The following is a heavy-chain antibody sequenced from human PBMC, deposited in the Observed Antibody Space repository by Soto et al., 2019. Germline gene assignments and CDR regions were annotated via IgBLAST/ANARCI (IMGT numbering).Heavy chain of an antibody. CDR1: GGSIGSGDYY. D-gene: IGHD3-3*01. CDR2: IYYSGST. V-gene: IGHV4-30-4*01. J-gene: IGHJ5*02. Sequence: QVQLQESGPGLVKPSQTLSLTCTVSGGSIGSGDYYWSWIRQPPGKGLEWIGYIYYSGSTYYNPALKSRVTISVDTSKNQFSLKLSSVTAADTAVYSCARAPTWTNNWFDPWGQGTLVTVSS. CDR3: ARAPTWTNNWFDP.